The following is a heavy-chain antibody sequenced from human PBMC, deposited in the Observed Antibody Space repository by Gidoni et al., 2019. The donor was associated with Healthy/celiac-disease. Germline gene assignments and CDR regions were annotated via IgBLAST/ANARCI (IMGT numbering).Heavy chain of an antibody. Sequence: EVQLLEYGGGLVQTGGSRRLSCAASGFTFSSYAMSWVRQAPGKGLAWVAAISVSGGSTYYADSVKGRFTISRDNSKNTLYLQMNSLSAEDTAVYYCAKDGYSSSSHYWGQGTLVTVSS. D-gene: IGHD6-6*01. J-gene: IGHJ4*02. CDR1: GFTFSSYA. CDR3: AKDGYSSSSHY. V-gene: IGHV3-23*01. CDR2: ISVSGGST.